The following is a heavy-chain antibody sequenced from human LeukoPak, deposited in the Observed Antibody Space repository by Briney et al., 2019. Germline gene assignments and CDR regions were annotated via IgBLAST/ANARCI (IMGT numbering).Heavy chain of an antibody. CDR2: ISSRSSHI. CDR1: GFTFSSYA. Sequence: GRSLRLSCAASGFTFSSYAMHWVRQAPGKGLEWVSSISSRSSHINYADSVKGRFTVSRDNAKNSLYLQMNSLRAEDTAVYYCASEIKGHDALDMWGQGTLVTVSS. V-gene: IGHV3-21*01. J-gene: IGHJ3*02. CDR3: ASEIKGHDALDM.